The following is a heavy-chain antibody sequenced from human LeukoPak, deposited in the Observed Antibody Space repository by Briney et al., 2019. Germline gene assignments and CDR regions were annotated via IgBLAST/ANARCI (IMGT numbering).Heavy chain of an antibody. J-gene: IGHJ5*02. CDR2: ISGSSGTT. Sequence: PGGSLRLSCAASGFTFSDYYMSWIRQAPGKGLEWLSVISGSSGTTYYADSVKGRFTISRDNSKNTLYLQMNSLRVEDTAVYYCAKAGTTLTTRNWFDPWGQGTLVTVSS. D-gene: IGHD4-17*01. CDR3: AKAGTTLTTRNWFDP. CDR1: GFTFSDYY. V-gene: IGHV3-23*01.